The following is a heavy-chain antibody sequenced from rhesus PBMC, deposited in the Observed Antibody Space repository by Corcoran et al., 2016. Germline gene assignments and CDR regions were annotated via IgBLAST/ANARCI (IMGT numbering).Heavy chain of an antibody. D-gene: IGHD3-3*01. CDR2: ILANSSTT. CDR1: GGYVSDDW. Sequence: QVQLQASGPGLVKPSETLSLTCDISGGYVSDDWWSWIRQSPEKGLEWIGEILANSSTTNYNPSLKRRVTISKDAPKNRFSLKLASVTAADTAVYYCTTHLAWSHLKFWGRGVLVTVSS. CDR3: TTHLAWSHLKF. J-gene: IGHJ5-1*01. V-gene: IGHV4-80*01.